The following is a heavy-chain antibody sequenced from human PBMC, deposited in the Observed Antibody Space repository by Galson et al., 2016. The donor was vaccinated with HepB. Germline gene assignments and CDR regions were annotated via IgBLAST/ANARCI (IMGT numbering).Heavy chain of an antibody. CDR3: ARGDIVGGIFDY. J-gene: IGHJ4*02. Sequence: SLRLSCAASGFTFSSYSMNWVRQAPGKGLEWVSSISSSSSYIYYADSVKGRFTISRDNAKNSLYLQMNSLRAEDTAVYYCARGDIVGGIFDYWGQGTLVTVSS. CDR1: GFTFSSYS. D-gene: IGHD1-26*01. CDR2: ISSSSSYI. V-gene: IGHV3-21*01.